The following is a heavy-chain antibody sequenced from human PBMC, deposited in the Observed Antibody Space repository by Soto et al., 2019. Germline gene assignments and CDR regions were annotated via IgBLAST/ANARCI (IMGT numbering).Heavy chain of an antibody. CDR1: GFTFSSYS. CDR3: ARDFGSSSWYSRLYYYGMDV. J-gene: IGHJ6*02. Sequence: GGSLRLSCAASGFTFSSYSMNWVRQAPGKGLEWVSSISSSSSYIYYADSVKGRFTISRDNAKNSLYLQMNSLRAEDTAVYYCARDFGSSSWYSRLYYYGMDVWGQGTTVPVSS. V-gene: IGHV3-21*01. CDR2: ISSSSSYI. D-gene: IGHD6-13*01.